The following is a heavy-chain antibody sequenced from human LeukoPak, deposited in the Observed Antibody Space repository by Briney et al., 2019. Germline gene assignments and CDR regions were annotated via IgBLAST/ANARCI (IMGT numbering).Heavy chain of an antibody. CDR2: IYSGGNT. V-gene: IGHV3-53*01. CDR3: ARRIAAAAAPYYFDY. CDR1: GFTVSSNY. Sequence: GGSLRLSCAASGFTVSSNYMSWVRQAPGKGLEWVSLIYSGGNTYYADSVKGRFTISRGNAKNTLYLQMNSLRAEDTAVYYCARRIAAAAAPYYFDYWGQGTLVTVSS. D-gene: IGHD6-13*01. J-gene: IGHJ4*02.